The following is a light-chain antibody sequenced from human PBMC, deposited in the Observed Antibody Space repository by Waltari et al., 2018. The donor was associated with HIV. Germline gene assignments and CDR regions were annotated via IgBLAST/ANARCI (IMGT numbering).Light chain of an antibody. V-gene: IGLV3-1*01. J-gene: IGLJ1*01. CDR3: QAWDSTTRV. CDR2: QNW. CDR1: DLGEQY. Sequence: SYALTQTPSVSVSPGQTATITCSGEDLGEQYACWYQQKPVQSPVLIIYQNWQRPSGIPARFSASNSGNTATLTITETQAVDEADYYCQAWDSTTRVFGPGTKVTVL.